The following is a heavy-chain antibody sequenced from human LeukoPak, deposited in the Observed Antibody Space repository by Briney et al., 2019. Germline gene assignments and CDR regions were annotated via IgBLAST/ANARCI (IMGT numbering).Heavy chain of an antibody. V-gene: IGHV3-30*18. Sequence: GGSLRLSCAASGFTFSSYGMHWVRQAPGKGLEWVAVISYDGSNKYYADPVKGRFTISRDNSKNTLYLQVNSLRAEDTAVYYCANVSPPFDYWGQGTPVTVSS. J-gene: IGHJ4*02. CDR2: ISYDGSNK. CDR1: GFTFSSYG. D-gene: IGHD5/OR15-5a*01. CDR3: ANVSPPFDY.